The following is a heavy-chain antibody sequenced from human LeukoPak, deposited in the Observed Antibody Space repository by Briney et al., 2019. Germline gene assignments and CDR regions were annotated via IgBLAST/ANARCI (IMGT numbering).Heavy chain of an antibody. J-gene: IGHJ4*02. D-gene: IGHD6-19*01. CDR2: IGTEDTK. V-gene: IGHV3-23*01. CDR1: GLNFRTYA. Sequence: GGSLRLSCTASGLNFRTYAMSWVRQATGKGLECVSSIGTEDTKFYGDSVKGRFTISRDNSKNTMYLQMNSLKTEDTAVYHCANTGPPPYSNGWASPVVYYFDDWGQGTLVTVSS. CDR3: ANTGPPPYSNGWASPVVYYFDD.